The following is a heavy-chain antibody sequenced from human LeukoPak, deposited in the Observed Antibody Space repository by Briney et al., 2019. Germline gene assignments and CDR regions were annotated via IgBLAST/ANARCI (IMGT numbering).Heavy chain of an antibody. V-gene: IGHV4-34*01. Sequence: SETLSLTCTVSGGSVSSYYWSWIRQPPGKGLEWIGEINHSGSTNYNPSLKSRVTISVDTSKNQFSLKLSSVTAADTAVYYCARAYPNYYGSGSYYNPEYYFDYWGQGTLVTVSS. D-gene: IGHD3-10*01. CDR2: INHSGST. J-gene: IGHJ4*02. CDR3: ARAYPNYYGSGSYYNPEYYFDY. CDR1: GGSVSSYY.